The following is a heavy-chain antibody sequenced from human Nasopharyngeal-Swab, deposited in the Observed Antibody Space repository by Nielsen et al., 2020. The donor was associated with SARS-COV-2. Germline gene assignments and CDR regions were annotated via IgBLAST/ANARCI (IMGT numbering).Heavy chain of an antibody. CDR1: GFTFDDYA. D-gene: IGHD3-10*01. CDR2: ISWNSGSI. V-gene: IGHV3-9*01. Sequence: SLKISCAASGFTFDDYAMHWVRQAPGKGLEWVSGISWNSGSIGYADSVKGRFTISRDNAKNSLYLQMNGLRAEDTALYYCAKDTAYYPVVAFDIWGQGTMVTVSS. CDR3: AKDTAYYPVVAFDI. J-gene: IGHJ3*02.